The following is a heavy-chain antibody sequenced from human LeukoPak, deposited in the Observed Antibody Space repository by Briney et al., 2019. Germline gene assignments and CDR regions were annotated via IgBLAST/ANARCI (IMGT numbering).Heavy chain of an antibody. D-gene: IGHD3-16*01. CDR3: AKEEKGCYGGRLVY. V-gene: IGHV3-23*01. CDR2: ISASGGDT. J-gene: IGHJ4*02. Sequence: GGSLRLSCAASGFTFSSYPMTGVRQAPGRGLEWVSAISASGGDTFYADSVRGQFTISRDNSKNTLYLQMNSLRTEGTGVFYWAKEEKGCYGGRLVYWGQGTLVTVSS. CDR1: GFTFSSYP.